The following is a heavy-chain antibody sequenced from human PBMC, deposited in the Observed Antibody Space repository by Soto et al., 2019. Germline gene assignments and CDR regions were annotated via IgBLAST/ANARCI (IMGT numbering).Heavy chain of an antibody. CDR1: GYTFTGYY. Sequence: QVQLVQSGAEVKKPGASVKVSCKDSGYTFTGYYMHWVRQAPGQGLEWMGWINPNSGGTNYAQKCQGRVTMTRDTSISTAYMELSRLRSYDTAVYYCARVAQAYSSYFDYWGQGTLVTVSS. D-gene: IGHD6-13*01. V-gene: IGHV1-2*02. CDR2: INPNSGGT. J-gene: IGHJ4*02. CDR3: ARVAQAYSSYFDY.